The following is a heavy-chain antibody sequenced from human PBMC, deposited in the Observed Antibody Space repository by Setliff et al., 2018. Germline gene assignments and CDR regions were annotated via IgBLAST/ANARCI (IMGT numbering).Heavy chain of an antibody. J-gene: IGHJ4*02. CDR3: ARTCSGSGCYAGLES. Sequence: PGGSLRLSCTASGFTLTNAWINWVRQAPGKGLEWVAAIWYDGSNKFYADSVKGRFTISRDTSKNTLDLQMNSLRPEDTAVYYCARTCSGSGCYAGLESWGQGTPVAVSS. CDR1: GFTLTNAW. V-gene: IGHV3-33*08. CDR2: IWYDGSNK. D-gene: IGHD2-15*01.